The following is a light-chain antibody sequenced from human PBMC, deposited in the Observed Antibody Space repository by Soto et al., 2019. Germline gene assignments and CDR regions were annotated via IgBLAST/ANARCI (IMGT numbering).Light chain of an antibody. CDR2: RAS. J-gene: IGKJ4*01. Sequence: EIVLTQSPGTLSLSPGERATLSCRASQSVSSNYLAWYQQKPDQAPKVLIYRASSRATGIPDRFSGSGSGTDFTLTISRLEPEDFAVYYCQQYGSSPLTFGGGTKVEIK. CDR1: QSVSSNY. V-gene: IGKV3-20*01. CDR3: QQYGSSPLT.